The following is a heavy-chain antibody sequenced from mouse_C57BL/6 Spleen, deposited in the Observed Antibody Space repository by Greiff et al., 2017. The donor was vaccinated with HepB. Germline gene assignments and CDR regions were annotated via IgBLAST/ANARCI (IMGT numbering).Heavy chain of an antibody. CDR2: IYPGSGST. J-gene: IGHJ2*01. CDR1: GYTFTSYW. V-gene: IGHV1-55*01. CDR3: ARYPSAYYSNYNFDY. D-gene: IGHD2-5*01. Sequence: QVHVKQPGAELVKPGASVKMSCKASGYTFTSYWITWVKQRPGQGLEWIGDIYPGSGSTNYNEKFKSKATLTVDTSSRTAYMQLSSLTSEDSAVYYCARYPSAYYSNYNFDYWGQGTTLTVSS.